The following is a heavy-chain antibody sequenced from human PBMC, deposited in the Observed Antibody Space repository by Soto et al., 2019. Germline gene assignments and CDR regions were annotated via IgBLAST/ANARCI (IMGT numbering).Heavy chain of an antibody. J-gene: IGHJ4*02. D-gene: IGHD6-19*01. CDR3: AKRLIYHSAWYYFDY. CDR1: GFSCSSYA. CDR2: ISAGGGTT. Sequence: EVPLLESGGGLVQPGGSLRLSCAASGFSCSSYAMSWVRQAPGKGLELVSTISAGGGTTYYADSVKGRFTISRDNSANRLYLQMNSLRAEDTAGYYCAKRLIYHSAWYYFDYWGQGTLVTVSS. V-gene: IGHV3-23*01.